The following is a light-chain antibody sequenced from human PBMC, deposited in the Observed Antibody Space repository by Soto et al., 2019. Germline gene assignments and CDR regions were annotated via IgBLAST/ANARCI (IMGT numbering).Light chain of an antibody. CDR2: GVT. Sequence: QPALTQPASVSGSPGQSITISCTGTSSDIGAYNYVSWYQQYPGKAPKLMIYGVTNRPSGVSNRFSGSKTGNTASLTISGLQAEDEADYYCFSHRSGDSHVFGTGTKVTV. CDR3: FSHRSGDSHV. CDR1: SSDIGAYNY. J-gene: IGLJ1*01. V-gene: IGLV2-14*01.